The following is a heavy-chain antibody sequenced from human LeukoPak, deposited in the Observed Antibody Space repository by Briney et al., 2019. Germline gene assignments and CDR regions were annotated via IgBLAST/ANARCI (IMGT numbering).Heavy chain of an antibody. Sequence: ASVKVSCKASGGTFSSYAISWVRQAPGQGLEWMGIINPSGGSTSYAQKFQGRVTVTRDTSTSTVYMELSSLRSEDTAVYYCAIPFDDYSGGGLYYYYGMDVWGQGTTVTVSS. J-gene: IGHJ6*02. CDR1: GGTFSSYA. V-gene: IGHV1-46*01. D-gene: IGHD4-11*01. CDR2: INPSGGST. CDR3: AIPFDDYSGGGLYYYYGMDV.